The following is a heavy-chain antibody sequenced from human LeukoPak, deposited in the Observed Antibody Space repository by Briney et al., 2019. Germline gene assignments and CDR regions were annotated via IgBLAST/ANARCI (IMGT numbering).Heavy chain of an antibody. Sequence: GGSLRLSCAASGFTFSNYWMHWVRQAPGKGLEWVPRINPDGSSSNYADSVKGRFTMSRDNAKSMVYLQMDGLRAEDTAVFSCVRQAVSGDSGIAYWGRGVLVTVSS. CDR1: GFTFSNYW. V-gene: IGHV3-74*01. CDR3: VRQAVSGDSGIAY. J-gene: IGHJ4*02. CDR2: INPDGSSS. D-gene: IGHD4-17*01.